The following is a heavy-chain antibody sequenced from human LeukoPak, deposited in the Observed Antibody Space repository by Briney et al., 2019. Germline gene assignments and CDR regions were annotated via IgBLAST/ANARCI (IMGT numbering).Heavy chain of an antibody. CDR3: ARGNHRLGYCSGGSCYWRNDY. CDR1: GFTFSSYA. Sequence: PGGSLRLSCAASGFTFSSYAMHWVRQAPGKGLEWVAVISYDGSNKYYADSVKGRFTISRDNSKNTLYLQMNSLRAEDTAVYYCARGNHRLGYCSGGSCYWRNDYWGQGTLVTVSS. J-gene: IGHJ4*02. CDR2: ISYDGSNK. V-gene: IGHV3-30-3*01. D-gene: IGHD2-15*01.